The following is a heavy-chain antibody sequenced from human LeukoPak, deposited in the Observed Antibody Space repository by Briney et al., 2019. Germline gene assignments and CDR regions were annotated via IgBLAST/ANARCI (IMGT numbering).Heavy chain of an antibody. D-gene: IGHD2-2*02. CDR1: GGTFSSYA. J-gene: IGHJ6*02. V-gene: IGHV1-69*13. CDR2: IIPIFGTA. Sequence: SVKVSCKASGGTFSSYAISWVRQAPGQGLEWMGGIIPIFGTANYAQKFQGRVTITADESTSTAYMELSSLRSEDTAVYYCARADCSSTSCYTGSLYYYGMDVWGQGTTVTVSS. CDR3: ARADCSSTSCYTGSLYYYGMDV.